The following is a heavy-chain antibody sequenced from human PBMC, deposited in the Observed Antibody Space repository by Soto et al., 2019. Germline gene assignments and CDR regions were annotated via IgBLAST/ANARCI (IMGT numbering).Heavy chain of an antibody. CDR1: GDSISSSNW. J-gene: IGHJ4*02. CDR2: IYHSGST. Sequence: PSETLSLTNAVSGDSISSSNWWRWVRKPPGKGLEWIGEIYHSGSTNYNPSLKSRVTMSVDKSKNQFSLKLSSVTAADTAVYYCAREYDSSFDSWGQGTLVTVSS. D-gene: IGHD6-13*01. CDR3: AREYDSSFDS. V-gene: IGHV4-4*02.